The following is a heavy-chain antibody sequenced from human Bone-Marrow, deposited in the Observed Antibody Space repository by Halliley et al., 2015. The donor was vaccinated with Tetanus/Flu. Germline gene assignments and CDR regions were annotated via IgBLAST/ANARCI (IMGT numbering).Heavy chain of an antibody. D-gene: IGHD3-9*01. CDR3: AREPMGYNILTGYYSDGMDV. V-gene: IGHV3-33*01. J-gene: IGHJ6*02. Sequence: GNNKYYADSVKGRFTVSRDNSKKTLYLQMNGLRAEDTAVYYCAREPMGYNILTGYYSDGMDVWGQGTTVTVSS. CDR2: GNNK.